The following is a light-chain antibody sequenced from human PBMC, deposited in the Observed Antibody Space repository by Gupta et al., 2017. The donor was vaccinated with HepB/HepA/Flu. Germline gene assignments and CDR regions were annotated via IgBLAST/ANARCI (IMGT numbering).Light chain of an antibody. CDR3: SSDAGSDSYVV. CDR1: SRDVGGYKY. V-gene: IGLV2-8*01. CDR2: EVS. J-gene: IGLJ2*01. Sequence: QSALTQPPSASGSPGQSVPISCTGTSRDVGGYKYVSWYQQHPGTAPKLIIYEVSKRPSGVPDRFSGSKYGTTASVTVSGLQTEEEADYYCSSDAGSDSYVVFGGGSKLTVL.